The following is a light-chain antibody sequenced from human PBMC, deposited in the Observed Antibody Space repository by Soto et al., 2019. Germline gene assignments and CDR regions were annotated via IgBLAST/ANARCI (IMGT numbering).Light chain of an antibody. Sequence: DIQMTQSPSSLSASLLDRVTITCRSSQSIARYLNWYQQRSGEAPNLVIYSTSNLQSGVPSRFSGSGSGTDFTLTISSLQPEDFATYYCQQNYDMSWTFGQGTKVDIK. J-gene: IGKJ1*01. CDR2: STS. CDR1: QSIARY. CDR3: QQNYDMSWT. V-gene: IGKV1-39*01.